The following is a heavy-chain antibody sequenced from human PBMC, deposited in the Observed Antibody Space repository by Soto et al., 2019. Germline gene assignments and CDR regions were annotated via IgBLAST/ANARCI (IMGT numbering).Heavy chain of an antibody. CDR2: IGVRDSAT. V-gene: IGHV3-23*01. Sequence: HPGGSLRLSCGVSGFISDDRVMTWVRQAPGNGLQWVSTIGVRDSATHYADSVKGRFTISRDNSKNTVHLQMNSLGVDDTALYLCAREGFSSGKAGGFDIWGQGTMVTVSS. D-gene: IGHD6-19*01. CDR1: GFISDDRV. CDR3: AREGFSSGKAGGFDI. J-gene: IGHJ3*02.